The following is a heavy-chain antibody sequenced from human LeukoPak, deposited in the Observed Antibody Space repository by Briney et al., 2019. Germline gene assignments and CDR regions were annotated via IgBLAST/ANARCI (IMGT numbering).Heavy chain of an antibody. CDR2: INHSGST. D-gene: IGHD6-19*01. J-gene: IGHJ4*02. CDR1: GGSFSGYY. CDR3: ARHVEHSSGPPGSFDY. Sequence: SETLSLTCAVYGGSFSGYYWSWIRQPPGKGLEWIGEINHSGSTNYNPSLKSRVTISVDTSKNQFSLKLSSVTAADTAVYYCARHVEHSSGPPGSFDYWGQGTLVTVSS. V-gene: IGHV4-34*01.